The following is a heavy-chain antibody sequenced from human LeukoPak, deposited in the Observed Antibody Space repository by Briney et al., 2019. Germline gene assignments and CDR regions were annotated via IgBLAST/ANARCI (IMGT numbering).Heavy chain of an antibody. Sequence: GGSLRLSCAASGFTFSSYAMSWVRQAPGKGLEWVSSITNSRNYIHYADSVKGRFTISRDNAENSLHLQMNSLRAEDTAIYYCVRDLGQQVSSYWFFDLWGRGTLVTVSS. CDR1: GFTFSSYA. D-gene: IGHD6-13*01. CDR3: VRDLGQQVSSYWFFDL. J-gene: IGHJ2*01. CDR2: ITNSRNYI. V-gene: IGHV3-21*06.